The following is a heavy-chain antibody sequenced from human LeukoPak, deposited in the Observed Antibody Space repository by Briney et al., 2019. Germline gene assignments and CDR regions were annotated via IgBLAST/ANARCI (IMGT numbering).Heavy chain of an antibody. CDR3: VKDRLLPHSPGDAFDI. Sequence: GGSLRLSCAASESTFSDSWMHWVRQAPGKGLVWVSRINRDGSIITYADSVKGRFTISRDNAKNTLYLQMNSLRAEDTAVYYCVKDRLLPHSPGDAFDIWGQGAMVTVSS. V-gene: IGHV3-74*03. J-gene: IGHJ3*02. D-gene: IGHD3-10*01. CDR1: ESTFSDSW. CDR2: INRDGSII.